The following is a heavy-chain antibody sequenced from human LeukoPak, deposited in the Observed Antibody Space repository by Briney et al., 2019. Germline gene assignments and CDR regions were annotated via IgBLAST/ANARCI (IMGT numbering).Heavy chain of an antibody. CDR3: ARALGDYCSSTSCHYFDY. Sequence: GGSLRLSCAASGFTASSNYMNWVRQAPGKGLEWVANIKQDGSKKYYVDSVKGRFTISRDNAKNSLYLQMNSLRVEDTAVYYCARALGDYCSSTSCHYFDYWGQGTLVTVSS. V-gene: IGHV3-7*05. D-gene: IGHD2-2*01. J-gene: IGHJ4*02. CDR2: IKQDGSKK. CDR1: GFTASSNY.